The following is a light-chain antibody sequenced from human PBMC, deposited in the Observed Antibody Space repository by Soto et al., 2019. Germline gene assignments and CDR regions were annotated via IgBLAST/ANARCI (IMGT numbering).Light chain of an antibody. Sequence: ETVLRQSPATLSLSPGERATLSCRASQTVGPSLAWFQQKPGQAPRLLINDASNRATGIPARFSGSGSGTDFTLIISSLAPEDFATYYCQQRNEWPLTFGGGNKVEIK. J-gene: IGKJ4*01. CDR1: QTVGPS. CDR2: DAS. V-gene: IGKV3-11*01. CDR3: QQRNEWPLT.